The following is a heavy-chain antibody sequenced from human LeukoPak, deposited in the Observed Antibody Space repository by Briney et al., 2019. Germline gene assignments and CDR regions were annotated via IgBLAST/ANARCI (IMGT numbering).Heavy chain of an antibody. J-gene: IGHJ4*02. D-gene: IGHD1-14*01. CDR2: IYTSGST. CDR3: ARRGIYNAYIDY. Sequence: KASQTLSLTCTVSGGSISSGSYYWSWIRQPAGKGLEWIGRIYTSGSTNYNPSLKSRVTISADTSKNQFSLKLSSVTAADTAVYYCARRGIYNAYIDYWYQGTLITVSA. V-gene: IGHV4-61*02. CDR1: GGSISSGSYY.